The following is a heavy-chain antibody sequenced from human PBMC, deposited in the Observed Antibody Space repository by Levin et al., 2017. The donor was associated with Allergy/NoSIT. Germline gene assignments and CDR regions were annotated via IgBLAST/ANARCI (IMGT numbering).Heavy chain of an antibody. V-gene: IGHV3-11*03. CDR2: ISSRSTYT. J-gene: IGHJ4*02. CDR3: ARTRGITMVRGVTAPYFDY. CDR1: GFTFSDYY. D-gene: IGHD3-10*01. Sequence: GGSLRLSCAASGFTFSDYYMSWIRQAPGKGLEWVSYISSRSTYTNYADSVKGRFTISRDNAKNSLYLQMNSLRAEDTAVYYCARTRGITMVRGVTAPYFDYWGQGTLVTVSS.